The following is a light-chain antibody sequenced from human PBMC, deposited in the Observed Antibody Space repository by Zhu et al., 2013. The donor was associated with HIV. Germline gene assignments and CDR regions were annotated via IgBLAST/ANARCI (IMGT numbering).Light chain of an antibody. Sequence: AIQLTQSPSSLSASVGDRVTITCRASQAVSSALAWYQQKPGRPPKLLIYDVSNLEAGVPSRFSGSGSGTDFTLTISSLQSEDFAVYYCQQYNNWPTFGQGTKVEI. J-gene: IGKJ1*01. CDR3: QQYNNWPT. CDR1: QAVSSA. CDR2: DVS. V-gene: IGKV1D-13*01.